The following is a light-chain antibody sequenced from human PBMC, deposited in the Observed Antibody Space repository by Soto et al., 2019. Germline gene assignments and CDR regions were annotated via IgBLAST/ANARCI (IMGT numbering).Light chain of an antibody. CDR1: SSDVGNYNY. J-gene: IGLJ1*01. CDR2: MVS. Sequence: QSALTQPASVSGSPGQSITISCTGTSSDVGNYNYVSWYQQYPGRVPKLLIYMVSNRASGVSNRFSGSKSDSTASLTISGLQAEDEADYFCTSPTPGSLYVFGTGTKVTVL. CDR3: TSPTPGSLYV. V-gene: IGLV2-14*01.